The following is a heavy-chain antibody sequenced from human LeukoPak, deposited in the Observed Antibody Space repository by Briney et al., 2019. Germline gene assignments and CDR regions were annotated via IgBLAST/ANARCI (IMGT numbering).Heavy chain of an antibody. CDR2: INHSGST. V-gene: IGHV4-34*01. Sequence: SETLSLTCAVYGGSFSGHYWSWIRQPPGKGLEWIGEINHSGSTNYNPSLKSRVTISVDTSKNQFSLKLSSVTAADTAVYYCASSGSRYYYYYGMDVWGQGTTVTVSS. CDR3: ASSGSRYYYYYGMDV. CDR1: GGSFSGHY. D-gene: IGHD3-3*01. J-gene: IGHJ6*02.